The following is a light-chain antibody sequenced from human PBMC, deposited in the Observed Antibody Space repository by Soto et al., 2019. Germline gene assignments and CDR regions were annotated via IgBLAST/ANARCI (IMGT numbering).Light chain of an antibody. V-gene: IGLV2-14*01. Sequence: QSALTQPASVSASPGQSIAISCTGTSSDIGGYNHVSWYQQHSGKAPKLMIYEVSKRPSGVSNRFSGSKAGNTASLTISGLQAEDEAEYYCSSYTRISNWVFGGGTKVTV. CDR3: SSYTRISNWV. CDR1: SSDIGGYNH. CDR2: EVS. J-gene: IGLJ3*02.